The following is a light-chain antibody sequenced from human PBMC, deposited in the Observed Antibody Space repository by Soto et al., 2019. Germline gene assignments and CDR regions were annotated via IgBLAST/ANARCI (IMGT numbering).Light chain of an antibody. Sequence: QSVLTQPPSASGTPGQRVTISCSGSSSNIGSNTVNWYQQLPGTAPKLLIYSSHQRPSGVPDRFSGSKSGTSASLAISGLHSEAEADYYCAAWDDSLNGLVVFGGGTKLPVL. CDR3: AAWDDSLNGLVV. J-gene: IGLJ2*01. CDR1: SSNIGSNT. CDR2: SSH. V-gene: IGLV1-44*01.